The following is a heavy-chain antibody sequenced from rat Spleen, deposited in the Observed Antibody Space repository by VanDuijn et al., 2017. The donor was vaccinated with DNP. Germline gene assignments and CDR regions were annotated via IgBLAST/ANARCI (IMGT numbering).Heavy chain of an antibody. Sequence: EVQLVESGGDLVQPGRSLKLSCAASGFTFRDYYMAWVRQAPTKGLEWVASISPGGGSTYYRDSVKGRFTISRDNAENTIYLQMDSLRSEDMATYYCARWGGDYFDYWGQGVMVTVSS. CDR3: ARWGGDYFDY. J-gene: IGHJ2*01. CDR1: GFTFRDYY. V-gene: IGHV5-25*01. CDR2: ISPGGGST.